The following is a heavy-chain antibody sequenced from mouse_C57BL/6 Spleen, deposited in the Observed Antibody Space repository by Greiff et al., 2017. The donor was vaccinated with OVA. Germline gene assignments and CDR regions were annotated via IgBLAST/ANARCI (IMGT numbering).Heavy chain of an antibody. V-gene: IGHV5-4*01. J-gene: IGHJ1*03. D-gene: IGHD1-1*01. Sequence: EVHLVESGGGLVKPGGSLKLSCAASGFTFSSYAMSWVRQTPEKRLEWVATISDGGSYTYYPDNVKGRFTISRDNAKNNLYLQMSHLKSEDTAMYYCARDYGTTVVVPRWYFDVWGTGTTVTVSS. CDR2: ISDGGSYT. CDR1: GFTFSSYA. CDR3: ARDYGTTVVVPRWYFDV.